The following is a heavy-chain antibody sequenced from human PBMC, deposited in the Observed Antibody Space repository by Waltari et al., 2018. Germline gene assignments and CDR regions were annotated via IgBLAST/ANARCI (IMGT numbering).Heavy chain of an antibody. J-gene: IGHJ4*02. Sequence: EVQLLESGGGLVQPGGSLRLSCAASGFTFSSYAMSWVRQAPGQGLEWVSAIRGSGGSTYYADSVKGRFTISRDNSKNTLYLQMNSLRAEDTAVYYCAKAGYDSSGYSSQGPYYFDYWGQGTLVTVSS. CDR1: GFTFSSYA. CDR2: IRGSGGST. CDR3: AKAGYDSSGYSSQGPYYFDY. D-gene: IGHD3-22*01. V-gene: IGHV3-23*01.